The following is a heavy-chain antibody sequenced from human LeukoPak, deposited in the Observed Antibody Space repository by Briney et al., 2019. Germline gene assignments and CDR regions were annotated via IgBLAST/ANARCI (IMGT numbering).Heavy chain of an antibody. J-gene: IGHJ6*03. D-gene: IGHD4-17*01. Sequence: SETLSLTCAVYGGSFSGYYWSWIRQPPGKGLEWIGEINHSGSTNYNPSLKSRATISVDTSKNQFSLKLSSVTAADTAVYYCAREILGDYGDYYGNYYYYMDVWGKGTTVTISS. CDR2: INHSGST. V-gene: IGHV4-34*01. CDR1: GGSFSGYY. CDR3: AREILGDYGDYYGNYYYYMDV.